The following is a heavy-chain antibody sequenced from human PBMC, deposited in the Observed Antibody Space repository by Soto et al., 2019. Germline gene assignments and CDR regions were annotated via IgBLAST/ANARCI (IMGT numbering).Heavy chain of an antibody. J-gene: IGHJ6*02. CDR2: IYASGGT. V-gene: IGHV4-4*07. Sequence: SETLSLTCTVSGGSISSYYWSWIRQPAGKGLEWIGRIYASGGTNYNPSLKSRVTMSADTSKNQLSLRLSSVTAADTAVYYCARDRKQNGDYLPDYYYGMDVWDQGTTVTVSS. D-gene: IGHD4-17*01. CDR3: ARDRKQNGDYLPDYYYGMDV. CDR1: GGSISSYY.